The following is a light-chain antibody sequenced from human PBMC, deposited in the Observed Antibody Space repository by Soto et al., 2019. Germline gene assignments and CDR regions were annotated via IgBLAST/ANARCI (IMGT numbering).Light chain of an antibody. CDR1: SNDIGSYNY. Sequence: QSALTQPASVSGSPGQSITLSCTGTSNDIGSYNYVSWFQQHPGKAPKLIIYEVTHRPSGISTRFSGSKSGNTASLTISGLQAEDEADYYFSSYKFSTTLRVFGGGTKLTVL. CDR3: SSYKFSTTLRV. V-gene: IGLV2-14*01. CDR2: EVT. J-gene: IGLJ3*02.